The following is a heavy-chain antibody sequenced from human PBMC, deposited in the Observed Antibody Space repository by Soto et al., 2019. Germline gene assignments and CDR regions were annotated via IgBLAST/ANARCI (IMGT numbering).Heavy chain of an antibody. CDR1: GFSFSTFA. Sequence: EVQILESGGGLIQPGGSLRLSCAASGFSFSTFATTWVRQAPGKGLEWVSTIISTGISTYYADSVKGRFTISRANSKNTLYLQMNSLRAEDSAVYYCAKGNYGDYGGFDPWGQGTLVTVSS. D-gene: IGHD4-17*01. CDR2: IISTGIST. CDR3: AKGNYGDYGGFDP. V-gene: IGHV3-23*01. J-gene: IGHJ5*02.